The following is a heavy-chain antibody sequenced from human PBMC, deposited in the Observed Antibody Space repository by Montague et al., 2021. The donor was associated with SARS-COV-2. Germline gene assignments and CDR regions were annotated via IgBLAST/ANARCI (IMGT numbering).Heavy chain of an antibody. D-gene: IGHD6-13*01. CDR1: GASVTSINW. J-gene: IGHJ4*02. CDR2: NHHTGIT. Sequence: SETLSLTCAVSGASVTSINWWCWVRQPPGGGLEWIAENHHTGITNINSSIRSRVSISLDTSKNQFSLTLNSVTAEDTATYFCASHPVFQQLYSWGQGTLVSVSS. V-gene: IGHV4-4*02. CDR3: ASHPVFQQLYS.